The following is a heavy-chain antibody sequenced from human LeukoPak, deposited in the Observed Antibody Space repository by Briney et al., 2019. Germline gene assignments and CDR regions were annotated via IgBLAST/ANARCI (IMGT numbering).Heavy chain of an antibody. CDR1: GFTFSSYS. J-gene: IGHJ5*02. Sequence: GGSLRLSCAASGFTFSSYSMSSVRQAPGQGLEWVSVISGSGGNTYYADSVKGRFTISRDNSKNTLFLQMSSLRVEDTAIYYCAKDSLRCREGFDHWGQGTLVTVSS. CDR2: ISGSGGNT. D-gene: IGHD3-10*01. V-gene: IGHV3-23*01. CDR3: AKDSLRCREGFDH.